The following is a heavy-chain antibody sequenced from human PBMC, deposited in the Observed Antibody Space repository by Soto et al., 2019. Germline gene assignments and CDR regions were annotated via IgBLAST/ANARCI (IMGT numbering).Heavy chain of an antibody. D-gene: IGHD5-18*01. J-gene: IGHJ5*02. Sequence: GASVKVSCKASGVTFSSYSISWVRQAPGQGLEWMGGFIPRFETANYAQKFLGRVTITADESTGTAYMELTSLRSEDTAVYYCARSAAMVTLRWFDPWGQGTLVTVSS. CDR3: ARSAAMVTLRWFDP. CDR1: GVTFSSYS. V-gene: IGHV1-69*13. CDR2: FIPRFETA.